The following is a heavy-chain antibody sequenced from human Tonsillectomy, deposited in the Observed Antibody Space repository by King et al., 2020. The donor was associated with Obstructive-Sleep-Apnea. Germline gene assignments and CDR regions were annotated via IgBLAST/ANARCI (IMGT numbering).Heavy chain of an antibody. D-gene: IGHD6-13*01. Sequence: VQLVESGGGVVQPGRSLRLSCAASGFTFSSYGMHWFRQAPGKGLGWVAVIWYDGSNKYYADSVKGRFTISRDNSKNTLYLQMNSLRAEDTAVYYCAKDLTFGYSSSWDDAFDIWGQGTMVTVSS. J-gene: IGHJ3*02. V-gene: IGHV3-33*06. CDR2: IWYDGSNK. CDR1: GFTFSSYG. CDR3: AKDLTFGYSSSWDDAFDI.